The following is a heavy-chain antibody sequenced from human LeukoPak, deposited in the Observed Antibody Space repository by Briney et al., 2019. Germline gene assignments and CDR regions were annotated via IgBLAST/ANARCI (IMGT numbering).Heavy chain of an antibody. V-gene: IGHV3-48*01. CDR1: GFSFSLYS. CDR2: ISDTSAM. Sequence: GESLRLSCVASGFSFSLYSMKWVRQAPGKGPEWVSYISDTSAMYYADSVRGRFTISRDNAKNSLFLQMNSLRVEDTGVYYCARDGGYSGYDADCWGQGTLVTVSS. J-gene: IGHJ4*02. CDR3: ARDGGYSGYDADC. D-gene: IGHD5-12*01.